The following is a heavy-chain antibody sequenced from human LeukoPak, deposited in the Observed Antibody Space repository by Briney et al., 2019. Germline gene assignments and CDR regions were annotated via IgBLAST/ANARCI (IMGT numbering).Heavy chain of an antibody. CDR2: ISAYNGNT. Sequence: ASVKVSCKASGYTFTSYGISWVRQAPGQGLEWMGWISAYNGNTNYAQKLQGRVTMTTDTSTSTAYMELRSLRSDDTAVYYCARDGPIVVVVAATLDAFDIWGQGTMVTVSS. J-gene: IGHJ3*02. CDR3: ARDGPIVVVVAATLDAFDI. D-gene: IGHD2-15*01. CDR1: GYTFTSYG. V-gene: IGHV1-18*01.